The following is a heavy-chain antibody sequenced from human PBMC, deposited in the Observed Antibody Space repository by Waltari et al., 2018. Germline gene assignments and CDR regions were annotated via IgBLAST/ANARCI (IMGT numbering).Heavy chain of an antibody. J-gene: IGHJ3*01. CDR2: VSYSGTT. V-gene: IGHV4-39*01. CDR3: ATYIGASVGTAAFDV. CDR1: RDSITSNRHY. Sequence: QLQLQESGPRLVRPSETLPRICRVSRDSITSNRHYWAWIRQSPGQGLEWIGTVSYSGTTYISPSLKSRVSVSRDTSKNQVSLILCSVTAADMAVYYCATYIGASVGTAAFDVWGQGTMVTVSS. D-gene: IGHD5-12*01.